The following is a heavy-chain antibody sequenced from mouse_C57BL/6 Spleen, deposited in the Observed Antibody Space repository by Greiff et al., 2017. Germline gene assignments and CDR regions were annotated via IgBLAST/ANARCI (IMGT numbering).Heavy chain of an antibody. D-gene: IGHD3-2*02. J-gene: IGHJ3*01. V-gene: IGHV1-61*01. CDR2: IYPSDSET. CDR1: GYTFTSYW. CDR3: ARWSAQAKRWFAY. Sequence: VQLQQPGAELVRPGSSVKLSCKASGYTFTSYWMDWVKQRPGQGLEWIGNIYPSDSETHYNQKFKDKATLTVDKSSSTAYMQLSSLTSEDSAVYYCARWSAQAKRWFAYWGQGTLVTVSA.